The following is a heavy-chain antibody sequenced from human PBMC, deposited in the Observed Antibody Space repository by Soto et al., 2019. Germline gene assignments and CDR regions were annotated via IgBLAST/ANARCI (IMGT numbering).Heavy chain of an antibody. D-gene: IGHD3-16*01. CDR1: GCTCTSYY. J-gene: IGHJ6*01. Sequence: VQLVQSGAVVKKPGASVKDSCKASGCTCTSYYMHCVRQATGQGLEWMGIINRSGGSTSYAHNFQGRVSRTRDTSTSTFYMELSTLRSDDTAVYYCARDLIGCYY. CDR2: INRSGGST. CDR3: ARDLIGCYY. V-gene: IGHV1-46*01.